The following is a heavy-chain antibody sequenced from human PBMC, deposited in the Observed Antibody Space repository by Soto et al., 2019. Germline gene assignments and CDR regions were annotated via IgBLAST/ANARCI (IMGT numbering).Heavy chain of an antibody. CDR3: ARVSEYSYGPCFDY. V-gene: IGHV3-21*01. CDR2: ISSSSSYI. D-gene: IGHD5-18*01. J-gene: IGHJ4*02. Sequence: GGSLRLSCAASGFTFSSYSMNWVRQAPGKGLEWVSSISSSSSYIYYADSVKGRFTISRDNAKNSLYLQMNSLRAEDTAVYYCARVSEYSYGPCFDYWGQGTLVTVSS. CDR1: GFTFSSYS.